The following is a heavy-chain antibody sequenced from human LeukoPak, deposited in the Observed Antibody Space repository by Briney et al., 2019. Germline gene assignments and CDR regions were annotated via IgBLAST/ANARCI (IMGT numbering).Heavy chain of an antibody. CDR3: TKLAKYFYGSETYYFFEH. D-gene: IGHD3-10*01. CDR1: GFSFTTYW. Sequence: GGSLRLSCAASGFSFTTYWMSWVRQAPGKGLEWVANIKQDGTEKYYVDSVKGRFTISRDNAKNSLYLQMNSLRVEDTAVYYCTKLAKYFYGSETYYFFEHWGQGTPVTASS. V-gene: IGHV3-7*01. J-gene: IGHJ4*02. CDR2: IKQDGTEK.